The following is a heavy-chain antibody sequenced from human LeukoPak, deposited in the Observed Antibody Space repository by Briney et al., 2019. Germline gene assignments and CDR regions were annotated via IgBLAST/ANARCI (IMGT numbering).Heavy chain of an antibody. CDR2: ISSSSSTI. J-gene: IGHJ3*02. D-gene: IGHD5-18*01. V-gene: IGHV3-11*04. CDR1: GFTFSDYY. Sequence: GGSLRLSCAASGFTFSDYYMSWIRQAPGKGLEWVSYISSSSSTIYYADSVKGRFTISRDNAENSLYLQMNSLRAEDTAVYYCAKELHSYGYGDAFDIWGQGTMVTVSS. CDR3: AKELHSYGYGDAFDI.